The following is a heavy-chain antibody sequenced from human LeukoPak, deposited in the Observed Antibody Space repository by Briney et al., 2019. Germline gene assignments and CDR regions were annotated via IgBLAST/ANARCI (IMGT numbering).Heavy chain of an antibody. V-gene: IGHV3-30*04. Sequence: GRTLRLSCVASLFTFSSYAMYRGRQAPGPGLEWVAVISYDGSNKYYADSVKGRFTISRDNSKNTLYLQMNSLRAEDTAVYYCARDRSLWFFDYWGQGTLVTVSS. CDR2: ISYDGSNK. D-gene: IGHD3-10*01. CDR3: ARDRSLWFFDY. J-gene: IGHJ4*02. CDR1: LFTFSSYA.